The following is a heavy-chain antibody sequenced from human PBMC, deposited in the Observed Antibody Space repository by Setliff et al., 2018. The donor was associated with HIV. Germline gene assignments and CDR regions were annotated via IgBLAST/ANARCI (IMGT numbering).Heavy chain of an antibody. CDR2: IIHSGST. CDR3: ARRSGWSLDY. D-gene: IGHD6-19*01. CDR1: GGSFSGYY. Sequence: PSETLSLTCAVYGGSFSGYYWSWIRQPPGKGLEWIGEIIHSGSTNYNPSLKSRVTISVDTSKNQFSLKLSSVTAADTAAYYCARRSGWSLDYWGQGTLVTVSS. V-gene: IGHV4-34*12. J-gene: IGHJ4*02.